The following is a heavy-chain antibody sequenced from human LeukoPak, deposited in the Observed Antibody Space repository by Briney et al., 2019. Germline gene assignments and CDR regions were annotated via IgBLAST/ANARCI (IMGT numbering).Heavy chain of an antibody. CDR2: GHYSGST. V-gene: IGHV4-59*01. Sequence: SETLSLTCTVSGTSITSYYWNWIRQAPGQGPEWIGYGHYSGSTKYNPPLKSRVTVSVDTSKNQFSLRLTSVTAADTAMYYCARGGQLNWFDPWGQGTLVTVSS. D-gene: IGHD5-18*01. J-gene: IGHJ5*02. CDR3: ARGGQLNWFDP. CDR1: GTSITSYY.